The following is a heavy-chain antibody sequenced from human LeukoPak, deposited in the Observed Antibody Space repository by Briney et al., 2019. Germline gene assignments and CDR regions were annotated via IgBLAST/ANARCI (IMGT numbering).Heavy chain of an antibody. V-gene: IGHV3-33*01. Sequence: GGSLRLSCAASGFIFSNYGMHWVRQAPGKGLEWVALIYYDGTNKYYADSVEGRFTISRDNSKNTLFLQMNSLRVEDTAVYYCARQSTVATDWWGQGTLVTVSS. CDR1: GFIFSNYG. D-gene: IGHD4-23*01. CDR2: IYYDGTNK. J-gene: IGHJ4*02. CDR3: ARQSTVATDW.